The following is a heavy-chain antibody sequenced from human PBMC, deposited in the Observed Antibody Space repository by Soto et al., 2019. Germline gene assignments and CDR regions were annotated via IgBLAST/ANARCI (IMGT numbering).Heavy chain of an antibody. V-gene: IGHV3-48*03. Sequence: GWSLRLSCTSSVFTFITYEMNWVRQAPGKGLEWLSEISSGGSTIFYADSVKGRFTISRDNAKNSLYLQMNSLRVEDTAVYYCAGKGHYNWFDPWGQGTLVTVS. J-gene: IGHJ5*02. CDR1: VFTFITYE. CDR3: AGKGHYNWFDP. CDR2: ISSGGSTI.